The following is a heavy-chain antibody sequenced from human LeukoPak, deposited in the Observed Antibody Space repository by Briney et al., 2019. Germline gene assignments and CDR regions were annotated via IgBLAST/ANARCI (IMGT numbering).Heavy chain of an antibody. CDR2: IYYSGGT. CDR1: GGSISSYY. D-gene: IGHD2-2*03. V-gene: IGHV4-59*01. J-gene: IGHJ4*02. CDR3: ARDFFGYCSSTSCYSFGY. Sequence: SETLSLTCTVSGGSISSYYWSWIRQPPGKGLEWIGYIYYSGGTNYNPSLKSRVTISVDTSKNQFSLKLSSVTAADTAVYYCARDFFGYCSSTSCYSFGYWGQGTLVTVSS.